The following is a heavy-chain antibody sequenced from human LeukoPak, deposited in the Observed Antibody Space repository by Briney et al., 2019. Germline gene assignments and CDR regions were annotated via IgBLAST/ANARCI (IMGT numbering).Heavy chain of an antibody. V-gene: IGHV3-7*01. J-gene: IGHJ5*02. Sequence: GGSLRLSCAASGFTFNNYNMNWVRQAPGKGLEWVANIKQDGSEKYYVDSVKGRFTISRDNAKNSLYLQMNSLRAEDTAVYYCARVRYYYGSGSYFYWFDPWGQGTLVTVSS. CDR1: GFTFNNYN. CDR3: ARVRYYYGSGSYFYWFDP. CDR2: IKQDGSEK. D-gene: IGHD3-10*01.